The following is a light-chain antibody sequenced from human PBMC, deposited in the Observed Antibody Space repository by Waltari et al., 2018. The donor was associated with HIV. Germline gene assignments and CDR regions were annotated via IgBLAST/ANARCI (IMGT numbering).Light chain of an antibody. CDR1: SSDIGGYGY. V-gene: IGLV2-14*03. J-gene: IGLJ2*01. Sequence: QSALTQPASMSGSPGQSITISCTGTSSDIGGYGYASWYQQHPGKVPKLILYGVTERPSGISSRFSGSKSGATASLTISGLQTEDEADYYCSSYTSSRTLLFGGGTKVTVL. CDR3: SSYTSSRTLL. CDR2: GVT.